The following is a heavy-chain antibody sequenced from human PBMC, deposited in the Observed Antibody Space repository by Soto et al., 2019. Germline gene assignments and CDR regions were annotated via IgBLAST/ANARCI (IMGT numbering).Heavy chain of an antibody. CDR2: IYYSGST. CDR1: GGSISSYY. J-gene: IGHJ4*02. D-gene: IGHD1-1*01. CDR3: ARVPAGTPTPYYFDY. Sequence: PSETLSLTCTVSGGSISSYYWSWIRQPPGKGLEWIGYIYYSGSTNYNPSLKSRVTISVDTSKNQFSLKLSSVTAADTAVYYCARVPAGTPTPYYFDYWGQGTLVTVSS. V-gene: IGHV4-59*01.